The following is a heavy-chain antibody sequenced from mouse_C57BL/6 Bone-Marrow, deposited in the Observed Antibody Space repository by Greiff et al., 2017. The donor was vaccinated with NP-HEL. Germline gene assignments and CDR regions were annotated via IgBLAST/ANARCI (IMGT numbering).Heavy chain of an antibody. D-gene: IGHD2-4*01. Sequence: QVQLQQPGAELVMPGASVKLSCKASGYTFTSYWMHWVKQRPGQGLEWIGEIDPSDSYTNYNQKFTGKSTLTVDKSSSTAYMQLSSLTSEDSAVYYCARETYYDYDDYAMDYWGKGTSVTVSS. J-gene: IGHJ4*01. CDR2: IDPSDSYT. CDR1: GYTFTSYW. V-gene: IGHV1-69*01. CDR3: ARETYYDYDDYAMDY.